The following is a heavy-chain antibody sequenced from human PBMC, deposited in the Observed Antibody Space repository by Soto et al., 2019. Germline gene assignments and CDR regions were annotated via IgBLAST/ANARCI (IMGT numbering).Heavy chain of an antibody. CDR2: ISGSGGSS. V-gene: IGHV3-23*01. J-gene: IGHJ4*02. Sequence: PGGSLRLSCAASGFTFSTYAMSWVRQGPGKGLEWVSAISGSGGSSYNADSVKGRFTISRDNSKNTLYLQMNSLRAEDTAVYYCAKDLIAAATDYWGQGTLVTVSS. CDR1: GFTFSTYA. D-gene: IGHD6-13*01. CDR3: AKDLIAAATDY.